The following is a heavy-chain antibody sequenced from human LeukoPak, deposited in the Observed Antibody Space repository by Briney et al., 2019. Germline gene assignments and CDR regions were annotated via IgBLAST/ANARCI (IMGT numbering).Heavy chain of an antibody. V-gene: IGHV3-48*02. J-gene: IGHJ4*02. CDR1: GFTFSSYS. CDR2: ISSGSTTI. Sequence: PGGSLRLSCAASGFTFSSYSMNWVRQAPGKGLEWISYISSGSTTIHSADSVKGRFTISRDNAKNSLFLQMNSLRDEDTAVYYCVRDFKYAFDYWGQGTLVTASS. D-gene: IGHD2-8*01. CDR3: VRDFKYAFDY.